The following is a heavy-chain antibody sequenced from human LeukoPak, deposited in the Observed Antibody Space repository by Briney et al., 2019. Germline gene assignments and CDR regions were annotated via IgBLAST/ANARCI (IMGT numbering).Heavy chain of an antibody. CDR1: GGSLSGYY. CDR2: INHSGST. CDR3: ARVDPSSSSDY. D-gene: IGHD6-13*01. V-gene: IGHV4-34*01. Sequence: SETLSLTCAVYGGSLSGYYWSWIRQPPGKGLEWIGEINHSGSTNYNPSLKSRVTISVDTSKNQFSLKLSSVTAADTAVYYCARVDPSSSSDYWGQGTLVTVSS. J-gene: IGHJ4*02.